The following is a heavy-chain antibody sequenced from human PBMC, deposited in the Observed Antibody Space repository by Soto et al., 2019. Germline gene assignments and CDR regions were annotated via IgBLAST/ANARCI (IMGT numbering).Heavy chain of an antibody. J-gene: IGHJ6*02. CDR1: GGTFRTSA. V-gene: IGHV1-69*12. Sequence: QVQLVQSGAEVKKPGSSVKVSCKASGGTFRTSAISWVRQAPGQGLEWVGGIMPVFRRPKYAQNFQSRVTITADECPSTDYMELSSLRADDTAVYYCARDKGRPQLGGNYYYILDVWGQGTAVTVSS. CDR3: ARDKGRPQLGGNYYYILDV. CDR2: IMPVFRRP. D-gene: IGHD3-3*02.